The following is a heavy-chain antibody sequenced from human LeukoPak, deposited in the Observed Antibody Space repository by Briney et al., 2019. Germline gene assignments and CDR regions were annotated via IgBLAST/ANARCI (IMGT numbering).Heavy chain of an antibody. CDR2: ISGGGGST. Sequence: PGGSLRLSCAASGFTFSTYAMTSVRQAPGKGLDWVSSISGGGGSTYYADSVKGRFTISRDNSKNTPYLQMNSLRAEDTAVYYCAKQDFYDTTGPGSGMDYWGQGTLVTVSS. J-gene: IGHJ4*02. CDR3: AKQDFYDTTGPGSGMDY. D-gene: IGHD3-22*01. V-gene: IGHV3-23*01. CDR1: GFTFSTYA.